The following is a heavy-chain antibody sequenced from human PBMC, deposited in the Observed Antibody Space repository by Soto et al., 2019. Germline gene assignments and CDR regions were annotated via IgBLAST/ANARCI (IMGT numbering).Heavy chain of an antibody. CDR1: GYTFTRYG. V-gene: IGHV1-18*01. D-gene: IGHD2-15*01. J-gene: IGHJ6*02. Sequence: ASVKVSCKASGYTFTRYGFSWVRQAPGQGLEWMGWISTYNENTKYAQKFQGRITMTTDTSTSTAYMELRSLKSDDTAVYYCAREGYCSSGSCALYSHDYFGMDVWGQGTKVTVSS. CDR3: AREGYCSSGSCALYSHDYFGMDV. CDR2: ISTYNENT.